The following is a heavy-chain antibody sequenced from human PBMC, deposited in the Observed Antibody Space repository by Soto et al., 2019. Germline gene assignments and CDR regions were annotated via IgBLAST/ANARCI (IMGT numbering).Heavy chain of an antibody. CDR3: ATNPLRFLEWTLHLYYFDY. Sequence: SETLSLTCTVSGGSISSSSYYWGWIRQPPGKGLEWIGSIYYSGSTYYNPSLKSRVTISVDTSKNQFSLKLSSVTAADTAVYYCATNPLRFLEWTLHLYYFDYWGQGTLVTVSS. CDR2: IYYSGST. CDR1: GGSISSSSYY. D-gene: IGHD3-3*01. J-gene: IGHJ4*02. V-gene: IGHV4-39*01.